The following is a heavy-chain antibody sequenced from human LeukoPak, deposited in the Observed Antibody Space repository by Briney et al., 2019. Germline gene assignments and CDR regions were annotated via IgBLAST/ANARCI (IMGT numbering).Heavy chain of an antibody. D-gene: IGHD3-10*01. V-gene: IGHV4-38-2*02. Sequence: SEALSLTCTVSGYSISSGFYWGWIRQPPGKGLEWIASISHNEVTYHNPSLKSRVTISIDTSKNQVTLKLSSVTAADTAVYYCARAEATKYGSGSYNWFDPWGQGTLVTVSS. CDR1: GYSISSGFY. J-gene: IGHJ5*02. CDR2: ISHNEVT. CDR3: ARAEATKYGSGSYNWFDP.